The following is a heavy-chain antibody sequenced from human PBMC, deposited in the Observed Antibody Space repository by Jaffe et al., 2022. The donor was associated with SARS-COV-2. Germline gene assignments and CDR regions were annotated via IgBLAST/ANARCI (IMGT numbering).Heavy chain of an antibody. D-gene: IGHD3-3*02. J-gene: IGHJ4*02. CDR1: GGSISSYY. V-gene: IGHV4-59*01. CDR3: ARTSSAGRELFWDY. CDR2: IYYSGST. Sequence: QVQLQESGPGLVKPSETLSLTCTVSGGSISSYYWSWIRQPPGKGLEWIGYIYYSGSTNYNPSLKSRVTISVDTSKNQFSLKLSSVTAADTAVYYCARTSSAGRELFWDYWGQGTLVTVSS.